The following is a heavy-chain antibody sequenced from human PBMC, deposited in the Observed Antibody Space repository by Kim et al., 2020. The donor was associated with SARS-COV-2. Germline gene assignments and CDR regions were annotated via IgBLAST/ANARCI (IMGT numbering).Heavy chain of an antibody. Sequence: SVKVSCKASGGTFSSYAISWVRQAPGQGLEWMGGIIPIFGTANYAQKFQGRVTITADESTSTAYMELSSLRSEDTAVYYCARDISATMIVVAYYRGGWFDPWGQGTLVTVSS. V-gene: IGHV1-69*13. J-gene: IGHJ5*02. CDR2: IIPIFGTA. CDR3: ARDISATMIVVAYYRGGWFDP. CDR1: GGTFSSYA. D-gene: IGHD3-22*01.